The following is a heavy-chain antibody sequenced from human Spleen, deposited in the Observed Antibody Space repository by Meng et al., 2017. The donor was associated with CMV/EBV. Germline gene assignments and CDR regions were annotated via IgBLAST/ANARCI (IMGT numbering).Heavy chain of an antibody. CDR2: INSDGSST. Sequence: GGSLKISCAASGFTFSSYWMHWVRQAPGKGLVWVSRINSDGSSTSYADSVKGRFTISRDNAKNTLYLQMNSLRAEDTAVYYCASWAYYDFWSGYYGMDVWGQGTTVTVSS. CDR1: GFTFSSYW. CDR3: ASWAYYDFWSGYYGMDV. J-gene: IGHJ6*02. V-gene: IGHV3-74*01. D-gene: IGHD3-3*01.